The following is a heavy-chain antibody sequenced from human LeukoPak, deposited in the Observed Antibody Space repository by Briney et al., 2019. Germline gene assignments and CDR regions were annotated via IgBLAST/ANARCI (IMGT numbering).Heavy chain of an antibody. CDR1: GFTFRSYA. D-gene: IGHD2-15*01. J-gene: IGHJ3*02. CDR2: ISGSGSST. V-gene: IGHV3-23*01. CDR3: ASLAGVVAATDAFDI. Sequence: AGGSLRLSCGASGFTFRSYAMSWVRQAPGKGLEWVSAISGSGSSTYYVDSVKGRFTISRDNSKNTLYLQMNSLRAEDTAVYYCASLAGVVAATDAFDIWGQGTMVTVSS.